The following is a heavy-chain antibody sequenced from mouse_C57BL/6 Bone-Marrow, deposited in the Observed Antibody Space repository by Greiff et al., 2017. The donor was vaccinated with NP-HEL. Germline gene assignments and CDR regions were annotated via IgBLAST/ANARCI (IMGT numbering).Heavy chain of an antibody. CDR2: IYPGSGST. V-gene: IGHV1-55*01. D-gene: IGHD6-2*01. J-gene: IGHJ2*01. Sequence: VKLQQPGAELVKPGASVKLSCKASGYTFTSYWITWVKQRPGQGLEWIGEIYPGSGSTNYNEKFKSKATLTVDTSSSTAYMQLSSLTSEDSAVYYGARRLRSLCFDYWGQGTTLTVSS. CDR1: GYTFTSYW. CDR3: ARRLRSLCFDY.